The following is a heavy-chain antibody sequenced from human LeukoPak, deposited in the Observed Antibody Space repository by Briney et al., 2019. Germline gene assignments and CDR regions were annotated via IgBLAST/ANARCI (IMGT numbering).Heavy chain of an antibody. CDR3: ARRGITYSSSFFAY. CDR2: IFYSGST. V-gene: IGHV4-39*01. J-gene: IGHJ4*02. Sequence: KASETLSLTCTVSGDSIGSSNNYWAWVRQPPGKGLEWLGSIFYSGSTYYNPSLKSRVTISVDTSKNQFSLNLYSVTAADTATYYCARRGITYSSSFFAYWGQGTLVTASS. D-gene: IGHD6-13*01. CDR1: GDSIGSSNNY.